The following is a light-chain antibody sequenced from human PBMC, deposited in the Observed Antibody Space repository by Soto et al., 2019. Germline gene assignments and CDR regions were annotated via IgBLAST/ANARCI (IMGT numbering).Light chain of an antibody. J-gene: IGLJ2*01. Sequence: ALTQPASVSGSPGQSITISCTGTSSDVGGYNYVSWYQQHPGKAPKLMIYDVSNRPSGVSNRFSGSKSGNTASLTISGIQAEDEADYYCSSYTSRSTLVVFGGGTKLTVL. V-gene: IGLV2-14*01. CDR1: SSDVGGYNY. CDR2: DVS. CDR3: SSYTSRSTLVV.